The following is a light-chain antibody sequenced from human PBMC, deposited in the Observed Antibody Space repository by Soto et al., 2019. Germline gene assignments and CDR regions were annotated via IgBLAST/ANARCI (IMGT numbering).Light chain of an antibody. Sequence: DIQMTQSPSTLSASVGDRVTITCRASQSVSYWLAWYQQKPGLAPKLLIHDASSLASGVPSRFRGSGSGKEFTLTISSLQPDDFATYYCQQYGFSFGPGTKVEI. CDR1: QSVSYW. V-gene: IGKV1-5*01. J-gene: IGKJ3*01. CDR3: QQYGFS. CDR2: DAS.